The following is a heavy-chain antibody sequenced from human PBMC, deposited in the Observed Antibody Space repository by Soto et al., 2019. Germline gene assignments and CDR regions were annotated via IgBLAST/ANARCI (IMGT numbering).Heavy chain of an antibody. J-gene: IGHJ4*02. Sequence: PVGSLRLSCAASGFTFSSYAMSWVRQAPGKGLEWVSAISGSGGSTYYADSVKGRFTISRDNSKNTLYLQMNSLRAEDTAVYYCAKGSRIVVVITTIDYWGQGTLVTVSS. CDR1: GFTFSSYA. CDR3: AKGSRIVVVITTIDY. D-gene: IGHD3-22*01. CDR2: ISGSGGST. V-gene: IGHV3-23*01.